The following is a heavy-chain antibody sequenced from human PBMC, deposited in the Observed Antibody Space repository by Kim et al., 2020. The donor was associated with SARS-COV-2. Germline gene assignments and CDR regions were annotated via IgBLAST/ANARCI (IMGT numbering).Heavy chain of an antibody. CDR2: IYHSGST. CDR3: ARSITIFGVVITFDY. D-gene: IGHD3-3*01. CDR1: GGSISSSNW. Sequence: SETLSLTCAVSGGSISSSNWWSWVRQPPGKGLEWIGEIYHSGSTNYNPSLKSRVTISVDKSKNQFSLKLSSVTAADTAVYYCARSITIFGVVITFDYWGQGTLVTGSS. V-gene: IGHV4-4*02. J-gene: IGHJ4*02.